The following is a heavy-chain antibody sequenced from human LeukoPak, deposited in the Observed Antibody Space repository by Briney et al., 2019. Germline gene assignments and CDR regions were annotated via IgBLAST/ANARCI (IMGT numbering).Heavy chain of an antibody. V-gene: IGHV3-21*04. CDR3: TKGPDYYGTFDY. D-gene: IGHD3-10*01. CDR1: GFTFSSYS. CDR2: ISSSSSYI. J-gene: IGHJ4*02. Sequence: KPGGSLRLSCAASGFTFSSYSMNWVRQAPGKGLEWVSSISSSSSYIYYADSVKGRFTISRDNAKKSLYLQMNNLRVEDTALYYCTKGPDYYGTFDYWGQGTLVTVSS.